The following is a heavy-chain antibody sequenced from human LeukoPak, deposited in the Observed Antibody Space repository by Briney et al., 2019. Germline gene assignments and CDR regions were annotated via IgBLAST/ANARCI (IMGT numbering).Heavy chain of an antibody. V-gene: IGHV3-15*01. J-gene: IGHJ3*02. D-gene: IGHD3-3*01. CDR1: GFTFSNAW. CDR3: TAKTKYYDFWSGYSGDDAFDI. CDR2: IKSKTDGGTT. Sequence: GGSLRLSCAASGFTFSNAWMSWVRQAPGKGLEWVGRIKSKTDGGTTDYAAPVKGRFTIPRDDSKNTLYLQMNSLKTEDTAVYYCTAKTKYYDFWSGYSGDDAFDIWGQGTMVTVSS.